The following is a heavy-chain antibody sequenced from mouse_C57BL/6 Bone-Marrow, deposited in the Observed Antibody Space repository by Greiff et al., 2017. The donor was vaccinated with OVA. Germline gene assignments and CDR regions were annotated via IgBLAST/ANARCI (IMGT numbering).Heavy chain of an antibody. CDR1: GFTFSSYG. Sequence: EVMLVESGGDLVKPGGSLKLSCAASGFTFSSYGVSWVRQTPDKRLEWVATISSGGSYTYYPDSVKGRFTISRDNAKNTLYLQMSSLKSEDTAMYYCARGSSYYFDYWGQGTTLTVSS. V-gene: IGHV5-6*01. CDR2: ISSGGSYT. J-gene: IGHJ2*01. CDR3: ARGSSYYFDY.